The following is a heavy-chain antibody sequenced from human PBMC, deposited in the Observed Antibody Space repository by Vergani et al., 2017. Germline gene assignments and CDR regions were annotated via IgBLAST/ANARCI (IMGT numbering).Heavy chain of an antibody. D-gene: IGHD2-15*01. CDR2: IKRDGTET. CDR3: ARISGGSEPYVHY. J-gene: IGHJ4*02. V-gene: IGHV3-7*01. Sequence: EVHLEESGGGLVQPGGSLRLSCAASVFTFGDYYMACILLAPGKGLDWVASIKRDGTETFYVDSVKGRFTISRDNAKTTLYLQMNSLRDEDRGVYYCARISGGSEPYVHYWGEGKMVTV. CDR1: VFTFGDYY.